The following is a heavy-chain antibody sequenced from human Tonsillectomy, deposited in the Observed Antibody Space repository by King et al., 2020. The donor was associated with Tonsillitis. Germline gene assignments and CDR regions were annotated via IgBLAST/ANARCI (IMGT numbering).Heavy chain of an antibody. CDR3: ARGEHYDFWTGFQSPDC. Sequence: VQLVESGGGLVQPGGSLRLSCTASGFSFNSYSMNWVRQAPGKGLEWVSYISGSGGDIIYYADSVEGRFTISRDNAENTLYLQMNSLRAEDTAVYYCARGEHYDFWTGFQSPDCWGQGTLVTVSS. D-gene: IGHD3-3*01. J-gene: IGHJ4*02. CDR1: GFSFNSYS. CDR2: ISGSGGDII. V-gene: IGHV3-48*01.